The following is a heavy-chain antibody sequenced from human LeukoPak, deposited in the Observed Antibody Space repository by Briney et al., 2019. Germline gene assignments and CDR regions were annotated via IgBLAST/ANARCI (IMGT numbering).Heavy chain of an antibody. CDR3: AKSNGYGLVDI. CDR1: GGSFSAYY. J-gene: IGHJ3*02. Sequence: SETLSLTCAVYGGSFSAYYWSWLRQPPGKGLEWIGEINHSGSTNYNPSLKSRVTLSVDTSKNQFSLKLNSVTAADTAVYYCAKSNGYGLVDIWGQGTMVTVSS. CDR2: INHSGST. D-gene: IGHD3-10*01. V-gene: IGHV4-34*01.